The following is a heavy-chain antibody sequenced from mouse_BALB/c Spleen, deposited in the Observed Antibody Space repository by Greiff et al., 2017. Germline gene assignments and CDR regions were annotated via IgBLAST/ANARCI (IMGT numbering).Heavy chain of an antibody. D-gene: IGHD2-4*01. CDR2: IWAGGST. V-gene: IGHV2-9*02. CDR3: ARDDYDEGPGFAY. CDR1: GFSLTSYG. J-gene: IGHJ3*01. Sequence: VKLMESGPGLVAPSQSLSITCTVSGFSLTSYGVHWVRQPPGKGLEWLGVIWAGGSTNYNSALMSRLSISKDNSKSQVFLKMNSLQTDDTAMYYCARDDYDEGPGFAYWGQGTLVTVSA.